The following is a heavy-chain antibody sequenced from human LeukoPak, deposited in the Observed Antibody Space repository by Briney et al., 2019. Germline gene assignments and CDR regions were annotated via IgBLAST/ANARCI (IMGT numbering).Heavy chain of an antibody. CDR3: ARVTGGDRSYYMDV. J-gene: IGHJ6*03. V-gene: IGHV3-20*04. CDR1: GFTFDDYG. CDR2: INWNGGST. D-gene: IGHD2-21*02. Sequence: GGSLRLSCAASGFTFDDYGMSWVRQAPGKGLEWVSGINWNGGSTVYADSVKGRFTISRDNAKNSLYLQMNSLRAEDTALYYCARVTGGDRSYYMDVWGKGTTVTVSS.